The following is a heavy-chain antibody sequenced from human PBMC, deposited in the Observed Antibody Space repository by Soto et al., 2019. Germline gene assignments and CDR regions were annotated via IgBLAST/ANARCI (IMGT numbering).Heavy chain of an antibody. CDR3: ARSYCSGGNCYSSDAFDI. Sequence: GGSLRLSCAASGFTFSSYSMNWVRQAPGKGLEYLSYISSSSRTIYYGDSVKGRITISRDNAKNSLYLQMNSLRDDDTAVYYCARSYCSGGNCYSSDAFDIWGQGTMVTVSS. CDR1: GFTFSSYS. V-gene: IGHV3-48*02. D-gene: IGHD2-15*01. J-gene: IGHJ3*02. CDR2: ISSSSRTI.